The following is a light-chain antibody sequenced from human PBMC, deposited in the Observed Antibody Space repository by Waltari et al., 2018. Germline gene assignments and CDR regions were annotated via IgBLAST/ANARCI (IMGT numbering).Light chain of an antibody. CDR1: QSVSYY. V-gene: IGKV3-11*01. CDR3: QQRTNWPLT. Sequence: EVVLTQSPATLSLSPGERATLSCRASQSVSYYLDWYQQKPGQAPRLLIYDASNRATGIPARFSGSGSGTDFTLTISSLEPEDFAVYYCQQRTNWPLTFGGGTKVEI. CDR2: DAS. J-gene: IGKJ4*01.